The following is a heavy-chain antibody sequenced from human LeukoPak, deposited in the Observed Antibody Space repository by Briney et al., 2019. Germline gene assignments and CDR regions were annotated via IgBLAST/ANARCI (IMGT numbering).Heavy chain of an antibody. CDR1: GGSLSTTSW. J-gene: IGHJ4*02. Sequence: SETLSLTCAVSGGSLSTTSWWVWLRQPPGKGLEWIGRIYTSGSTNYNPSLKSRVTISVDTSKNQFSLKLSSVTAADTAVYYCARDNYDSSGYYYSAPGIFDYWGQGTLVTVSS. D-gene: IGHD3-22*01. CDR2: IYTSGST. CDR3: ARDNYDSSGYYYSAPGIFDY. V-gene: IGHV4-4*02.